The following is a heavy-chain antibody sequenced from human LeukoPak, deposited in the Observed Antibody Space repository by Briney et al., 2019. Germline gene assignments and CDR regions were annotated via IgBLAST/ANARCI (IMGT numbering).Heavy chain of an antibody. CDR3: AKSRRDIVVVPAAIF. Sequence: GGSLRLSCAASGFTFSSYAMSWVRRAPGKGLEWVSAIGGSGGSTYYADSVKGRFTISRDNSRNTLYLQMNSLRGEDTAVYYCAKSRRDIVVVPAAIFRGQGTLVTVSS. CDR2: IGGSGGST. D-gene: IGHD2-2*01. CDR1: GFTFSSYA. J-gene: IGHJ4*02. V-gene: IGHV3-23*01.